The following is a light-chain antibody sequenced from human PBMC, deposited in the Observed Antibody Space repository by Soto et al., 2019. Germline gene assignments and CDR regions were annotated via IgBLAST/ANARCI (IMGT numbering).Light chain of an antibody. CDR1: SSNVGTNT. Sequence: QSVLTQTPSASGTPGQRVTISCSGSSSNVGTNTVNWYQLLPGAAPKVLVYSNNQRPSGVPDRFSGSKSGTSASLAISGLQSEDKADYYCAAWDDNVDGVLFGGGTKLTVL. J-gene: IGLJ2*01. CDR3: AAWDDNVDGVL. CDR2: SNN. V-gene: IGLV1-44*01.